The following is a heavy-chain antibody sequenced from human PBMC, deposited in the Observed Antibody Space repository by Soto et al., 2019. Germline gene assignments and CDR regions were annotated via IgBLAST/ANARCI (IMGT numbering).Heavy chain of an antibody. V-gene: IGHV4-39*01. J-gene: IGHJ3*02. D-gene: IGHD1-26*01. CDR1: GGSISSSSFN. Sequence: QLQLRESGPGLVKPSETLSLTCSVSGGSISSSSFNWDWIRQPPGKGLEWIGTIYYDGSTDYTPSLKSRAIIAVDTSKNESSLKLTSVTAADTAVYYCARFSGNALDIWGHGTVVTVS. CDR3: ARFSGNALDI. CDR2: IYYDGST.